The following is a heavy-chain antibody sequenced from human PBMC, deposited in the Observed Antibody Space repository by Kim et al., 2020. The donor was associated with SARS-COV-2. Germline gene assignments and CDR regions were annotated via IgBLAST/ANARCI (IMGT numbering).Heavy chain of an antibody. CDR3: ARSPDSYGYVGWFDP. D-gene: IGHD5-18*01. Sequence: SETLSLTCAVYGGSFSGYYWSWIRQPPGKGLEWIGEINHSGSTNYNPSLKSRVTISVDTSKNQFSLKLSSVTAADTAVYYCARSPDSYGYVGWFDPWGQGTLVTVSS. CDR2: INHSGST. V-gene: IGHV4-34*01. J-gene: IGHJ5*02. CDR1: GGSFSGYY.